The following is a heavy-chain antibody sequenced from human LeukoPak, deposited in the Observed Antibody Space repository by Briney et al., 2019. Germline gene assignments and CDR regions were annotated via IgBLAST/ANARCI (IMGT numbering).Heavy chain of an antibody. CDR2: ISRSGSTI. Sequence: GGSLRLSCAASGFTFSSYEMNSVRQAPGKGLEWVSYISRSGSTIYYADSLKGRFTNSRDNAKNSLYLQMNSLRAEVTAVYYCAREEAEIIDYWGQGTLVTVSS. J-gene: IGHJ4*02. CDR3: AREEAEIIDY. CDR1: GFTFSSYE. V-gene: IGHV3-48*03. D-gene: IGHD5-24*01.